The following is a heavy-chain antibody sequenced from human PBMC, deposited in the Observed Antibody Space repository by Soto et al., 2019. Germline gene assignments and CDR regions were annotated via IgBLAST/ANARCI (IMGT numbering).Heavy chain of an antibody. CDR1: GFTVNNYG. V-gene: IGHV3-30*03. J-gene: IGHJ5*02. D-gene: IGHD6-25*01. CDR2: LAHDGTTT. CDR3: ARDWGSSGWFNWFDP. Sequence: QVQLVESGGGVVQPGRSLRLSCAASGFTVNNYGMHWVRRAPGKGLEWVAILAHDGTTTYFGDSVRGRFTVSRDESANTLYLQMNSLRSEDTAVYYCARDWGSSGWFNWFDPWGQGILVIVSS.